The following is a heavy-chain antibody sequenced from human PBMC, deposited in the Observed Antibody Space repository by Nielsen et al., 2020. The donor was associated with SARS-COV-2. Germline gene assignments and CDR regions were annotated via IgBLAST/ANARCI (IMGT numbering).Heavy chain of an antibody. V-gene: IGHV3-74*01. Sequence: GGSLRLSCAGSGFTFSSFYMNWVRQAPGKGLMWVSRINSDGSRSAYADAVKGRFTISRDNARDTLYLQMNRLSAEDTAVYYCVRVRDDGHYYDTGPFDYWGQGALVTVSS. D-gene: IGHD3-22*01. CDR2: INSDGSRS. CDR3: VRVRDDGHYYDTGPFDY. J-gene: IGHJ4*02. CDR1: GFTFSSFY.